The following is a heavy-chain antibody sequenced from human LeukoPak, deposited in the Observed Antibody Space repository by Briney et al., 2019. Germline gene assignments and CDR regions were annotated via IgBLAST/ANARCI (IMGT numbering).Heavy chain of an antibody. Sequence: GASVKVSCKASGYTFNTYVISWVRQAPGQGLEWMGWISAYNGNTNYAQKFLGRVTMTTDTSTNTVYMEVRSLTSDDTAVYYCASGVPDLYYGSGSYYDYWGQGTLVTVSS. CDR3: ASGVPDLYYGSGSYYDY. J-gene: IGHJ4*02. D-gene: IGHD3-10*01. CDR2: ISAYNGNT. V-gene: IGHV1-18*01. CDR1: GYTFNTYV.